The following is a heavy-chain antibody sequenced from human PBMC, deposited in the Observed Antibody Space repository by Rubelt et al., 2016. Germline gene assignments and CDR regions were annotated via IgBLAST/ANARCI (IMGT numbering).Heavy chain of an antibody. CDR3: ARGSYYFDY. Sequence: QVPGKGLVWVSRINSDGSSTSYVDSVKGRFTISRDNAKNTLYLKMNSLRDEDTAVYYCARGSYYFDYWGQGTLVTVSS. J-gene: IGHJ4*02. CDR2: INSDGSST. D-gene: IGHD2-21*01. V-gene: IGHV3-74*01.